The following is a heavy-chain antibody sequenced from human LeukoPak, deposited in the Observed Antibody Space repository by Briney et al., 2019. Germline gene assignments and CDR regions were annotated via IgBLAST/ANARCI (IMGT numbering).Heavy chain of an antibody. J-gene: IGHJ6*02. D-gene: IGHD2-21*02. Sequence: SETLSLTCTVSGGSISSYYWSWIRQPPGKGLEWIGYIYYSGSTNYNPSLKSRVTISVDTSKNQFSLKLSSVTAADTAVYYCARAQCGGDCYPLYYYYGMDVWGRGTTVTVSS. CDR3: ARAQCGGDCYPLYYYYGMDV. V-gene: IGHV4-59*08. CDR1: GGSISSYY. CDR2: IYYSGST.